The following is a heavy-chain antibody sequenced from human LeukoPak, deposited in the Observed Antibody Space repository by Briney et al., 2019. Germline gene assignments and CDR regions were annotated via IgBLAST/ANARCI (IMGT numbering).Heavy chain of an antibody. Sequence: GASVKVSCKASGGTFSSYAISWVRQAPGQGLEWMGGIIPIFGTANYAQKFQGRVTITTDESTSTAYMELSSLRSEDTAVYYCASVPPAAQSRDNWFDPWGQGTLVTVSS. J-gene: IGHJ5*02. CDR2: IIPIFGTA. CDR1: GGTFSSYA. D-gene: IGHD2-2*01. CDR3: ASVPPAAQSRDNWFDP. V-gene: IGHV1-69*05.